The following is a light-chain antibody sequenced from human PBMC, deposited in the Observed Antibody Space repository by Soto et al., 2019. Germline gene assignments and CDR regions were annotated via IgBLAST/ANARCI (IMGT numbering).Light chain of an antibody. V-gene: IGKV1-5*03. CDR3: QQYLSTRT. Sequence: DIQMTQSPSTLSASVGDRVTITCRASQNIRGWLAWYQQKPGKAPNLLIYGASILESGVPSKFSGSGSGTEFTLTISSLQPYDLGTYYCQQYLSTRTFGQGTRVEVQ. CDR2: GAS. CDR1: QNIRGW. J-gene: IGKJ1*01.